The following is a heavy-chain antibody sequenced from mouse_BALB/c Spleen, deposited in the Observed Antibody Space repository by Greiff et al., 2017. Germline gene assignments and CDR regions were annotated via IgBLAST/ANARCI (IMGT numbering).Heavy chain of an antibody. V-gene: IGHV2-9*02. J-gene: IGHJ3*01. D-gene: IGHD2-2*01. Sequence: VQLVESGPGLVAPSQSLSITCTVSGFSLTSYGVHWVRQPPGKGLEWLGVIWAGGSTNYNSALMSRLSISKDNSKSQVFLKMNSLQTDDTAMYYCASTYVYDGGGFAYWGQGTLVTVSA. CDR1: GFSLTSYG. CDR2: IWAGGST. CDR3: ASTYVYDGGGFAY.